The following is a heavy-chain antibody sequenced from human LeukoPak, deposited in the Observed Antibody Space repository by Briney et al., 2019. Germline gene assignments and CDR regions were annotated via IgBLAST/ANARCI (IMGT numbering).Heavy chain of an antibody. CDR3: ARGPTDP. D-gene: IGHD4-17*01. J-gene: IGHJ5*02. Sequence: SETLSLTCAVYGGSFSGYYWSWIRQPPGKGLEWIGEINHSGSTNYNPSLKSRVTISVDTSKNQFSLKLSSVTAADTAVYYCARGPTDPWGQGTLVTVSS. CDR2: INHSGST. V-gene: IGHV4-34*01. CDR1: GGSFSGYY.